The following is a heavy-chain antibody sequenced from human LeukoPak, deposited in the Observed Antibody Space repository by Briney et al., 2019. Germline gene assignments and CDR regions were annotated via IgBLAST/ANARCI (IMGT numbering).Heavy chain of an antibody. CDR1: NGSISSNY. CDR3: ARVRDSSGYYLGAFDV. D-gene: IGHD3-22*01. Sequence: SETLSLTCTVSNGSISSNYWSWIRQPAGKGLEWIGRIYNTGSTNYNPSLKSRVTMSVDTSKNQFSLRLSSVTAADTAIYHCARVRDSSGYYLGAFDVWGQGTMVTVSS. J-gene: IGHJ3*01. V-gene: IGHV4-4*07. CDR2: IYNTGST.